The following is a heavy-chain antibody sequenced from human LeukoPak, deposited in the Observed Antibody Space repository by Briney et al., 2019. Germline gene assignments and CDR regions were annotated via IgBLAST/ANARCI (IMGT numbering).Heavy chain of an antibody. CDR1: GGTFSSYA. Sequence: GAPVKVSCKASGGTFSSYAISWVRQAPGQGLEWMGGIIPIFGTANYAQKFQGRVTITVDESTSTAYMELSSLRSEDTAVYYCARDLPAASLGGWGQGTLVTVSS. V-gene: IGHV1-69*01. CDR3: ARDLPAASLGG. D-gene: IGHD2-2*01. CDR2: IIPIFGTA. J-gene: IGHJ4*02.